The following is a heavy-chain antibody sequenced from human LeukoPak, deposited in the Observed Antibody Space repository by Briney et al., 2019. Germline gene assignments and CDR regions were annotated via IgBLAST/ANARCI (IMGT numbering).Heavy chain of an antibody. Sequence: SETLSLTCTVSGGSISSSNYYWGWIRQPPGKGLEGIGSCYYSETTYYNQSLNTRATISVDTSKNQFSLKLSSVTAADTAVSFCARQYYDDRGYFDYWGQGTLVTVSS. CDR3: ARQYYDDRGYFDY. V-gene: IGHV4-39*01. D-gene: IGHD3-16*01. CDR2: CYYSETT. CDR1: GGSISSSNYY. J-gene: IGHJ4*02.